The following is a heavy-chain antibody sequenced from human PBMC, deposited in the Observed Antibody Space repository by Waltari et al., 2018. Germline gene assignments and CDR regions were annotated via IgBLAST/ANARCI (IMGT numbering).Heavy chain of an antibody. CDR2: IYHSGST. CDR1: GYSISSGYY. J-gene: IGHJ4*02. CDR3: ARQRLGYYYDSSGYYYVGYYFDY. D-gene: IGHD3-22*01. V-gene: IGHV4-38-2*01. Sequence: QVQLQESGPGLVKPSETLSLTCAVSGYSISSGYYWGWIRQPPGKGLEWIGSIYHSGSTYYNPSLKSRVTISVDTSKNQFSLKLSSVTAADTAVYYCARQRLGYYYDSSGYYYVGYYFDYWGQGTLVTVSS.